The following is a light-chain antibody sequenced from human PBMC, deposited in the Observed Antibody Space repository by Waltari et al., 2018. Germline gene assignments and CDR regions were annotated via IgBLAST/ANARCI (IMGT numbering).Light chain of an antibody. CDR2: DAS. V-gene: IGKV3-11*01. J-gene: IGKJ2*01. Sequence: IVLTQSPATLSLSPGERATLSCRASQSVSSYLAWYQQKPGQAPRLLIYDASNRATGIPARFSGSGSGTDFTITISSLELEDFAVYYWQQRSNWPQYTFGQGTKLEIK. CDR1: QSVSSY. CDR3: QQRSNWPQYT.